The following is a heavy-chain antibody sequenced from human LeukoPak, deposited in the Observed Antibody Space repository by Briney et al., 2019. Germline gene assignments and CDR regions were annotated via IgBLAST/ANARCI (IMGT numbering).Heavy chain of an antibody. D-gene: IGHD5-12*01. CDR2: ISGSGGST. Sequence: GGSLRLSCAASGFTFSSYAMSWVRQAPGKGLEWVSAISGSGGSTYYADSVKGRLTISRDNSKNTLYLQMNSLRADDTAVYYCAKDRARGYEFDYWGQGTLVTVSS. V-gene: IGHV3-23*01. J-gene: IGHJ4*02. CDR3: AKDRARGYEFDY. CDR1: GFTFSSYA.